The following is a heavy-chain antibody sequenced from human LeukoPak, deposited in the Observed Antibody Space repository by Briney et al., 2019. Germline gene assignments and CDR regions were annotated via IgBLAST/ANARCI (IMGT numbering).Heavy chain of an antibody. V-gene: IGHV3-43*02. CDR2: TGDGGGT. CDR1: GFTFDDYA. D-gene: IGHD3-10*01. J-gene: IGHJ4*02. Sequence: GGSLRLSCAASGFTFDDYAMHWVRQAPGITGDGGGTYHADSVKGRFTISRDNSKNSLYLQTNSLKTEDTALYFCAKDKYYGTGTYRELDYWGQGTLVTVSS. CDR3: AKDKYYGTGTYRELDY.